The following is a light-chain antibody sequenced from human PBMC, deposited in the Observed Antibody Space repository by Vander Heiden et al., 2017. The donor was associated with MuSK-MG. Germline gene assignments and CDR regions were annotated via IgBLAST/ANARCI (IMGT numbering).Light chain of an antibody. CDR1: QSVLYSSNNKNY. J-gene: IGKJ4*01. CDR3: QQYDSTPLT. V-gene: IGKV4-1*01. CDR2: WAS. Sequence: DIVMTQSTDSLAVSLGERATINCKSSQSVLYSSNNKNYLAWYQQKPGQPPKLLIYWASTREYGVPDGFSGSGSGTDFTLTISSLQAEDVAVYYCQQYDSTPLTFGGGTKVEIK.